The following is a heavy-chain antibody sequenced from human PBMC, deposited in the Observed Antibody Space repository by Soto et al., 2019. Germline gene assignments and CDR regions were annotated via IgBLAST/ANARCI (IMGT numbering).Heavy chain of an antibody. CDR3: AKGVLSFHYGMEV. D-gene: IGHD3-10*01. Sequence: EVQLLQSGGGFRPPGGSVRLSCATSGFTFNTYPMTWVRQAPGKGLEWVASISRTAGRTSSYADSVKGRFAIARDLSDNSVYLEMNNLRVDDTAGYFCAKGVLSFHYGMEVWGQGTTVTVSS. V-gene: IGHV3-23*01. CDR1: GFTFNTYP. CDR2: ISRTAGRTS. J-gene: IGHJ6*02.